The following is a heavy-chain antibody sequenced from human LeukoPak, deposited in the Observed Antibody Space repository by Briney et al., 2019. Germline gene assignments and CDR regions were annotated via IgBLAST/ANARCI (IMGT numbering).Heavy chain of an antibody. V-gene: IGHV3-23*01. Sequence: PTGGSLRLSCAASGFTFSSYAMSWVRQAPGKGLEWVSAISGSGGSTYYADSVKGRFTISRDNSKNTLYLQMNSLRAEDTAVYYCAKDQYCSGGSCYYYFDYWGQGTLVTVSS. CDR1: GFTFSSYA. CDR2: ISGSGGST. CDR3: AKDQYCSGGSCYYYFDY. D-gene: IGHD2-15*01. J-gene: IGHJ4*02.